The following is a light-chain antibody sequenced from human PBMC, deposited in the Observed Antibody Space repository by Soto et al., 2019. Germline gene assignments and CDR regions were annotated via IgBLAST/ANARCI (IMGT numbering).Light chain of an antibody. CDR1: SSNVESNNL. CDR2: EVS. J-gene: IGLJ1*01. V-gene: IGLV2-23*02. Sequence: LTQPASVSGSPGQSITISCTGTSSNVESNNLVSWYQQHPGKAHKLMIYEVSKRPSGVSNRFSGSKSGNTASLTISGLQAEDEADYYCCSYAGSSYVFGTGTKVTVL. CDR3: CSYAGSSYV.